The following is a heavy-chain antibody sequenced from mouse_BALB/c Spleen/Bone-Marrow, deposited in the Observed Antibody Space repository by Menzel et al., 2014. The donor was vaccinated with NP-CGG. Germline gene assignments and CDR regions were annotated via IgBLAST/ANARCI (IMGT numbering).Heavy chain of an antibody. Sequence: VQLQQSGAELVKPGTSVKLSCKASGYTFTSYYMYWVKLRPGQGLEWIGEINPSNGGTNFNEKFKSKATLTVDKSSSTAYMQLSSLTSEDSAVYYCTRSTMITYFDYWGQGTTLTVSS. CDR2: INPSNGGT. V-gene: IGHV1S81*02. CDR1: GYTFTSYY. CDR3: TRSTMITYFDY. D-gene: IGHD2-4*01. J-gene: IGHJ2*01.